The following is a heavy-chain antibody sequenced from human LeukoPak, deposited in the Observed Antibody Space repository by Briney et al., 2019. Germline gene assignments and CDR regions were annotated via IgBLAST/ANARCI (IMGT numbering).Heavy chain of an antibody. Sequence: PGRSLRLSCVASGFNFGSYGMHWVRQTPDKGLEWVAGISYDGRTQNYADSVKGRFTISRDNSKSTLYLQMNSLRPEDTAVYYCANKWEVFGELARKAFDFWGQGTLVTVSS. D-gene: IGHD3-10*02. V-gene: IGHV3-30*18. CDR3: ANKWEVFGELARKAFDF. CDR1: GFNFGSYG. J-gene: IGHJ4*02. CDR2: ISYDGRTQ.